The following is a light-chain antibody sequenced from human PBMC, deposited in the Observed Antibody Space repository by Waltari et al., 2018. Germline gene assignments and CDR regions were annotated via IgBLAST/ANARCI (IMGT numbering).Light chain of an antibody. CDR2: LSS. CDR3: MQALQTPLT. J-gene: IGKJ4*01. Sequence: DIVMTQSPLSLPVTPGEPASISCRSSQRLLHSNGYNYLDWYLQKTGQSPQVLIYLSSSRASGVPDRFSGSGSDTDFTLNISRVEAEDVGVYYCMQALQTPLTFGGGTKVEIK. V-gene: IGKV2-28*01. CDR1: QRLLHSNGYNY.